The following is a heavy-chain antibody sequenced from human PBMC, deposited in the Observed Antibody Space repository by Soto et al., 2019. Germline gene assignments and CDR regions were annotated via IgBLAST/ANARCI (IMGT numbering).Heavy chain of an antibody. D-gene: IGHD4-17*01. Sequence: GGSLRLSCTASGFTFSRYAMSWVRQAPGKGLEWVSGISYSGGSTYYADSVKDRFTVSRDNSKNTLSLQMSSLRADDTAVYYCARDAATVTTSEGYYYGMDVWGQGTTVTVSS. CDR3: ARDAATVTTSEGYYYGMDV. V-gene: IGHV3-23*01. CDR1: GFTFSRYA. J-gene: IGHJ6*02. CDR2: ISYSGGST.